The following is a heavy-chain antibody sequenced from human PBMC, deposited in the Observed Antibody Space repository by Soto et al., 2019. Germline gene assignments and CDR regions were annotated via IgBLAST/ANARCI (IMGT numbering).Heavy chain of an antibody. V-gene: IGHV1-46*01. D-gene: IGHD3-3*01. CDR1: GYTFTSYY. CDR2: INPSGGST. CDR3: ARARRIFGEPSYRFDP. Sequence: QVQLVQSGAEVKKPGASVKVSCKASGYTFTSYYMHWVRQAPGQGLEWMGIINPSGGSTSYAQKFQGRVTMTRDTSTSTVYMALSSLRSEDTAVYYCARARRIFGEPSYRFDPWGQGTLVTVSS. J-gene: IGHJ5*02.